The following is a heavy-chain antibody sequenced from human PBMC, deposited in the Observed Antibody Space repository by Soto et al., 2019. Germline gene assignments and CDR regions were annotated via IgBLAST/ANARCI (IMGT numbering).Heavy chain of an antibody. CDR3: ARLIEGYTPHKYFDP. Sequence: PSETLSLTCSVSGDSVKSSDCAWIRQSPGRAPEWVGYAFDFGITGYHPSLKGRLTISMDTSKNQVSLSLRSVTVADTGIYYCARLIEGYTPHKYFDPWGQCNLVTVCS. V-gene: IGHV4-59*02. J-gene: IGHJ5*02. CDR1: GDSVKSSD. D-gene: IGHD5-12*01. CDR2: AFDFGIT.